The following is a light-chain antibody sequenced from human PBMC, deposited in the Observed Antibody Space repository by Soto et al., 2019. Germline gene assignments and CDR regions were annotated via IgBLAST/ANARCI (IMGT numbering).Light chain of an antibody. V-gene: IGLV2-23*01. CDR1: SSYVGSYNL. CDR3: CSYAGSSTYV. CDR2: EGS. J-gene: IGLJ1*01. Sequence: QSALTQPASVSGSPGQSITTSCTGTSSYVGSYNLVSWYQQHPGKAPKLMIYEGSKRPSGVSNRFSGSKSGNTASLTISGLQAEDEADYYCCSYAGSSTYVFGTGTKVTVL.